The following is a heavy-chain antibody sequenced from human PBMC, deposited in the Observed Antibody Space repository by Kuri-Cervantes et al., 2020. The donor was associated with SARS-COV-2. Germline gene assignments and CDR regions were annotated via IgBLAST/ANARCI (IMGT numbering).Heavy chain of an antibody. D-gene: IGHD1-26*01. J-gene: IGHJ3*02. V-gene: IGHV4-39*07. CDR2: IYYSGST. CDR3: ARVEVGAHVGAFDI. Sequence: ESLKISCTVSGGSISSSSYYWGWIRQPPGKGLEWIGSIYYSGSTYYNPSLKSRVTISVDTSKNQFSLKLSSVTAADTAVYYCARVEVGAHVGAFDIWGQGTMVTVSS. CDR1: GGSISSSSYY.